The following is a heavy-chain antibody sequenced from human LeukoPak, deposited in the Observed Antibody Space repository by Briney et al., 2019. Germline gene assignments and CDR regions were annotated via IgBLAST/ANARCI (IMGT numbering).Heavy chain of an antibody. J-gene: IGHJ4*02. CDR3: ARHVSWGYCDYVDC. Sequence: GESLKISCKGSGYSFSSYWIGWVRQMPGKGLEWMGIIFPGDSDTRYSPSFQGQVTISADKSISTAYLQWSSLKASDSAMYYCARHVSWGYCDYVDCWGQGILVTVSS. CDR2: IFPGDSDT. CDR1: GYSFSSYW. V-gene: IGHV5-51*01. D-gene: IGHD5-18*01.